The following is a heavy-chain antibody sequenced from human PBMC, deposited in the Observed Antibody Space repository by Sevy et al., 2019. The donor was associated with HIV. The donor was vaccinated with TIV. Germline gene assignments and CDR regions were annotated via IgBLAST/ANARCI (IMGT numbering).Heavy chain of an antibody. D-gene: IGHD6-6*01. CDR2: ISYDGSNK. J-gene: IGHJ4*02. CDR1: GFTFSSYG. V-gene: IGHV3-30*18. CDR3: AKDMSSSSRKGLDY. Sequence: GGSLRLSCAASGFTFSSYGMHWVRQAPGKRLEWVAVISYDGSNKYYADSVKGRFTISRDNPKNTLYLQMNSLRAEDTAVYYCAKDMSSSSRKGLDYWGQGTLVTVSS.